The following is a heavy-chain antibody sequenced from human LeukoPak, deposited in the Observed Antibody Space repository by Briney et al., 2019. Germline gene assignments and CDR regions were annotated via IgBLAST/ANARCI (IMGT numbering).Heavy chain of an antibody. CDR1: GFTFSSYA. Sequence: GGSLRLSCAASGFTFSSYAMHWVRQAPGKGLEWVAVISYDGSNKYYADSVKGRFTISRDNSKNTLYLQMNSLRAEDTAVYYCAREGPSGGKWLVFDYWGQGTLVTVSS. CDR2: ISYDGSNK. D-gene: IGHD1-26*01. V-gene: IGHV3-30-3*01. CDR3: AREGPSGGKWLVFDY. J-gene: IGHJ4*02.